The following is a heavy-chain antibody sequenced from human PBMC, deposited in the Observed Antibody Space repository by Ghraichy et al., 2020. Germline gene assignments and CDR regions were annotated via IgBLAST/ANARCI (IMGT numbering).Heavy chain of an antibody. CDR1: GYSFTSYW. D-gene: IGHD2-2*01. V-gene: IGHV5-51*01. J-gene: IGHJ6*02. Sequence: GESLNISCKGSGYSFTSYWIGWVRQMPGKGLEWMGIIYPGDSDTRYSPSFQGQVTISADKSISTAYLQWSSLKASDTAMYYCARHEVVPAAMYTWDYGMDVWGQGTTVTVSS. CDR2: IYPGDSDT. CDR3: ARHEVVPAAMYTWDYGMDV.